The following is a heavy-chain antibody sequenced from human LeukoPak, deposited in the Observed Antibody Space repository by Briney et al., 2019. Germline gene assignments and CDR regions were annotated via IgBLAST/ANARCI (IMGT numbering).Heavy chain of an antibody. V-gene: IGHV3-23*01. D-gene: IGHD3-10*01. CDR2: ISGGTT. J-gene: IGHJ4*02. Sequence: GGSLRLSCSASGFTISTYGMSWVRQAPGKGLEWVSSISGGTTYYADSVKGRFTISRDNSKHTVSLPMHSLRAEDTAVYYCAKSVYHSGNYWGQGTLVTVSS. CDR1: GFTISTYG. CDR3: AKSVYHSGNY.